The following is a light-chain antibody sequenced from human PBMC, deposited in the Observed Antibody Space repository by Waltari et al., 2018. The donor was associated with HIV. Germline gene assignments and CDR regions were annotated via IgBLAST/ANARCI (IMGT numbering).Light chain of an antibody. CDR2: AAS. CDR3: QNYNSAPFT. J-gene: IGKJ3*01. CDR1: QGIKNY. Sequence: DIQLTHSPSSLSASVGDRVTITCRASQGIKNYLAWYQQKPGKVPKLLIYAASALQSGVPSRFSGSGSGTDFTLTISSLQPEDVATYYCQNYNSAPFTFGPGTKVDIK. V-gene: IGKV1-27*01.